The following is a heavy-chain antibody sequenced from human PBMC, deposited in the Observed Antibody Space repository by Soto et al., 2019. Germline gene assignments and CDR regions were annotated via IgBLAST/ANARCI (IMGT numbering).Heavy chain of an antibody. CDR3: TKDIFHINRNSGGFDY. Sequence: GGSLRLSCAASGFTVSSKYMSWVRQAPGKGLEWVSAIWSAGNTYYADSVRGRFTISRDNAKNSLYLQMNSLRAEDTALYYCTKDIFHINRNSGGFDYWGQGTLVTVSS. CDR1: GFTVSSKY. CDR2: IWSAGNT. J-gene: IGHJ4*02. D-gene: IGHD2-21*01. V-gene: IGHV3-53*05.